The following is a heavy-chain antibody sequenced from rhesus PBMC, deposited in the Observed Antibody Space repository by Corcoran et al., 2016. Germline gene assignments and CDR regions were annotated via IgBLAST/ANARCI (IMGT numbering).Heavy chain of an antibody. Sequence: QVQLQESGPGLVKPSETLSLTCAVSGGSISSSNWWDWIRQPPGKGMEWIGYISGSIASTYYNPSLKRRVPIATDTAKNQFSLRLSSVTAADTAVYDGASGPANVDYWGQGVLVTVS. CDR2: ISGSIAST. CDR3: ASGPANVDY. V-gene: IGHV4-65*01. D-gene: IGHD6-19*01. J-gene: IGHJ4*01. CDR1: GGSISSSNW.